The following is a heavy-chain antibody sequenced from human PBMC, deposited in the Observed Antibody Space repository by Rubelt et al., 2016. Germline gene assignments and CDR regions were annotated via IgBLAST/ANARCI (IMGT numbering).Heavy chain of an antibody. CDR3: ARTQTETEPDY. CDR2: IDWDDDK. CDR1: GFSLSTSGMC. D-gene: IGHD1-1*01. J-gene: IGHJ4*02. Sequence: QVTLRESGPALVNPTQTLTLTCTFSGFSLSTSGMCVSWIRQPPGKALEWLALIDWDDDKYYSTYLRTRLTIPKDTSKNQVGLTMTDMDPVDTATYYCARTQTETEPDYWGQGTLVTVSS. V-gene: IGHV2-70*01.